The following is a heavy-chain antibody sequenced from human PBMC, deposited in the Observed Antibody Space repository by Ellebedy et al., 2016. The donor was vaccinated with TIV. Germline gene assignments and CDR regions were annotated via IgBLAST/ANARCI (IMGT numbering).Heavy chain of an antibody. D-gene: IGHD3-16*01. CDR3: ARGGGHFVSPLLPLDF. CDR1: SGLRGSHW. V-gene: IGHV4-4*02. CDR2: ISQYGIT. Sequence: SETLSLXXAVSSGLRGSHWWSWVSQSPGKGLEWIGEISQYGITRYRASLKSRLSISIDISKNEVSLKLVSVTAADTAVYYCARGGGHFVSPLLPLDFWGQGTVVIVSS. J-gene: IGHJ4*02.